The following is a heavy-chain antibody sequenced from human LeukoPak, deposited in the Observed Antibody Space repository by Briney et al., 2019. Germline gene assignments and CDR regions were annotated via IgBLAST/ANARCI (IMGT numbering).Heavy chain of an antibody. CDR2: VYYTGSN. V-gene: IGHV4-39*01. J-gene: IGHJ4*02. CDR3: ARHERTSYCNGGSCELLDD. D-gene: IGHD2-15*01. CDR1: GGSISSVTDY. Sequence: SETLSLTCTVSGGSISSVTDYWGWISQPPGKGLEWIGVVYYTGSNYNNPSLKRRVTLSVDTSKNQFALKLSSVTAADTAVYYCARHERTSYCNGGSCELLDDWGQGTLVTVSS.